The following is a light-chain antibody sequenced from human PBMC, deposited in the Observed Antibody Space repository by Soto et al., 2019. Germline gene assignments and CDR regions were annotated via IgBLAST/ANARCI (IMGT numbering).Light chain of an antibody. CDR2: EAT. V-gene: IGLV2-14*01. CDR3: ISYKTDDTFV. Sequence: QSVLTQPASVSGSPGQSITISCAGTRSDIGASNSVSWYQHLPGRPPTLIIYEATNRPSGVPERFSGSKTGDTASLTISGVQADDEAEYFCISYKTDDTFVFGSGTKLTVL. CDR1: RSDIGASNS. J-gene: IGLJ1*01.